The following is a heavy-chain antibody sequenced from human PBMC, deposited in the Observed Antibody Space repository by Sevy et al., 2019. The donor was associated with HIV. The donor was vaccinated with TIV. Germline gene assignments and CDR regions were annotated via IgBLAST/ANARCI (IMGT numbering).Heavy chain of an antibody. V-gene: IGHV4-59*01. D-gene: IGHD3-10*01. CDR2: IYYSGST. CDR1: GGSISSYY. J-gene: IGHJ2*01. CDR3: ARRAMVRGVTNWYFDL. Sequence: SETLSLTCTVSGGSISSYYWSWIRQPPGKGLEWIGYIYYSGSTNYNPSLKSRVTISVDTSKNQFSLKLSSVTAADTAVYYCARRAMVRGVTNWYFDLWGRGTLVTVSS.